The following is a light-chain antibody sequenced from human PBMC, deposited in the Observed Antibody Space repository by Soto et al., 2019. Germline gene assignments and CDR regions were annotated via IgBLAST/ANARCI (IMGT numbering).Light chain of an antibody. Sequence: EILLTQSPGTLSLSPGERATLSCIASQTISNTFLAWYQQRPGQAPRLLIYGASGRAAGIPDRFSGSGSGTEFTLTISSLQSEDLAVYYCQQYNNWPPTFGRGTRLEIK. CDR1: QTISNT. CDR3: QQYNNWPPT. J-gene: IGKJ5*01. CDR2: GAS. V-gene: IGKV3D-15*01.